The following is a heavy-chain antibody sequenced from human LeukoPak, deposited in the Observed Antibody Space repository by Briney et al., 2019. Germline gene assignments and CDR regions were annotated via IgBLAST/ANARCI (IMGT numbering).Heavy chain of an antibody. V-gene: IGHV3-33*01. CDR1: GITFRNYG. Sequence: GGSLRLSCAASGITFRNYGMHWVRLAPGKGLEWVAVIWYDGSNKDYADSVKGRFTVSRDNSRNTLFLQMNSLRVEDTAVYYCATDRATQYFDYWGQGTLVIVSS. J-gene: IGHJ4*02. CDR3: ATDRATQYFDY. CDR2: IWYDGSNK. D-gene: IGHD2-15*01.